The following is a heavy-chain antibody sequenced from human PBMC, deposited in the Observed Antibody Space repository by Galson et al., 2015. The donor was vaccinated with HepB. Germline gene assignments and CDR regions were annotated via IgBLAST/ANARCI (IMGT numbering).Heavy chain of an antibody. D-gene: IGHD1-1*01. CDR3: ARDGWNPGEEYYYYGMDV. CDR2: ISAYNGNT. V-gene: IGHV1-18*01. J-gene: IGHJ6*02. CDR1: GYTFTSYG. Sequence: SVKVSCKASGYTFTSYGISWVRQAPGQGLEWMGWISAYNGNTNYAQKLQGRVTMTTDTSTSTAYMELRSLRSDDTAVYYCARDGWNPGEEYYYYGMDVWGQGTTVTVSS.